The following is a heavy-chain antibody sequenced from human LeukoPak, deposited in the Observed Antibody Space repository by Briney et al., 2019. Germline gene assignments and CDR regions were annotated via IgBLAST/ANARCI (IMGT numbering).Heavy chain of an antibody. D-gene: IGHD3-10*01. V-gene: IGHV3-21*01. Sequence: PGGSLRLSCAASGFTFSSYSMNWVRQAPGKGLEWVSSISSSSSYIYYADSVKGRFTISRDNSKNTLYLQMNSLRAEDTAVYYCAKPLHGYYYGSGSCPDYWGQGTLVTVSS. CDR1: GFTFSSYS. J-gene: IGHJ4*02. CDR2: ISSSSSYI. CDR3: AKPLHGYYYGSGSCPDY.